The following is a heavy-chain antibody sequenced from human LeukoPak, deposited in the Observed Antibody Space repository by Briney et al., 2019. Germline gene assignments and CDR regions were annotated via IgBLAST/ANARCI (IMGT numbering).Heavy chain of an antibody. Sequence: PGGSLRLSCAASGFTLSSYAMSWVRQAPGKGLEWVSAISGSGGSTYYADSVKGRFTISRDNSKNTLYLQMNSLRAEDTAVYYCAKGRLVVAAHPGWYFDLWGRGTLVTVSS. V-gene: IGHV3-23*01. D-gene: IGHD2-15*01. CDR2: ISGSGGST. CDR1: GFTLSSYA. CDR3: AKGRLVVAAHPGWYFDL. J-gene: IGHJ2*01.